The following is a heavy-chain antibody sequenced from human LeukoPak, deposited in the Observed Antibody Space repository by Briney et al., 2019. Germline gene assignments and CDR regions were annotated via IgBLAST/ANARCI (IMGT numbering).Heavy chain of an antibody. V-gene: IGHV3-7*01. CDR3: TRDPLTQNDY. Sequence: GGSLRLSCAASGFTFDSYWMSWVRQAPGKGLERVANIKQDGNEKYYVDSVKGRFTIYRDNAENSLCLQMNSLRAEDTAVYYCTRDPLTQNDYWGQGTLVTVSS. CDR1: GFTFDSYW. J-gene: IGHJ4*02. D-gene: IGHD1-14*01. CDR2: IKQDGNEK.